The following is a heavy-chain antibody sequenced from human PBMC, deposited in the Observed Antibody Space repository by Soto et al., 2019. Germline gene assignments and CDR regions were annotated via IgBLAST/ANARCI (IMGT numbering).Heavy chain of an antibody. D-gene: IGHD2-21*02. CDR2: IYYSGST. CDR3: ARERGDFATVRFNP. J-gene: IGHJ5*02. CDR1: GGSISSYY. Sequence: SETLSLTCTVSGGSISSYYWSWIRQPPGKGLEWIGYIYYSGSTNYNPSLKSRVTISVDTSKNQFSLKLSSVTAADTAVYYCARERGDFATVRFNPWGQGTLVTVSS. V-gene: IGHV4-59*01.